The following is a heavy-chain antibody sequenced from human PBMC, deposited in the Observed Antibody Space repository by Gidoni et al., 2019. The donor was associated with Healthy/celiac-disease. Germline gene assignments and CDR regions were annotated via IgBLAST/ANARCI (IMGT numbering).Heavy chain of an antibody. Sequence: EVQLLESGGGLVQPGGSLRLYFAASGFTFSSYAMIWVRQAPGKGLEWVSAISGSGGSTYYADSVKGRFTISRDNSKNTLYLQMNSLRAEDTAVYYCAKGLVKGRPWLALDYWGQGTLVTVSS. V-gene: IGHV3-23*01. CDR1: GFTFSSYA. D-gene: IGHD6-19*01. CDR2: ISGSGGST. CDR3: AKGLVKGRPWLALDY. J-gene: IGHJ4*02.